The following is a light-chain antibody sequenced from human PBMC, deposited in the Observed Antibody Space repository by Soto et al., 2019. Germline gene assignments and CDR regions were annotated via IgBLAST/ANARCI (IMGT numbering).Light chain of an antibody. CDR3: HQYGSSPLYT. CDR2: GAS. V-gene: IGKV3-20*01. Sequence: EIVLTQSPGTLSLSPGERATLSCRASQSVSSSYLAWYQQKPGQAPRLLIYGASSSATGIPDRFSGSGSGTDFTLTISRLEPEDFAVYYYHQYGSSPLYTFGQWTKLEIK. J-gene: IGKJ2*01. CDR1: QSVSSSY.